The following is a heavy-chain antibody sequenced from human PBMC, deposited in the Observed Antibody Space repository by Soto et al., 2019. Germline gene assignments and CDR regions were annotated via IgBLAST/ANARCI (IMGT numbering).Heavy chain of an antibody. D-gene: IGHD2-2*01. CDR2: ISGSGGGT. CDR3: AKDRYWSTTSCYYGDFDY. Sequence: EVQLLESGGGLVQPGGSLRLSWGASGFTFSTYAMSWVRQAPGKGLEWVSSISGSGGGTDYADSVKGRFTVSRDNSKNALYLQMNSLRAEDTAVYYCAKDRYWSTTSCYYGDFDYWGQGTLVTVSS. V-gene: IGHV3-23*01. J-gene: IGHJ4*02. CDR1: GFTFSTYA.